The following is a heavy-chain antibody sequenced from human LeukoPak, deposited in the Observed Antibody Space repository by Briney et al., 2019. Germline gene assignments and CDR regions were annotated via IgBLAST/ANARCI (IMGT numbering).Heavy chain of an antibody. D-gene: IGHD5-18*01. CDR3: ARARGGYSYGLPTY. CDR1: GGTFSSYA. J-gene: IGHJ4*02. CDR2: INPNSGGT. Sequence: ASVKVSCKASGGTFSSYAISWVRQAPGQGLEWMGWINPNSGGTNYAQKFQGRVTMTRDTSISTAYMELSRLRSDDTAVYYCARARGGYSYGLPTYWGQGTLVTVSS. V-gene: IGHV1-2*02.